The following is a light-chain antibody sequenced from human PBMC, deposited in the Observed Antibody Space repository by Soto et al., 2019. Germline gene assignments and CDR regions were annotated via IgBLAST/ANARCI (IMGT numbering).Light chain of an antibody. V-gene: IGLV4-69*01. J-gene: IGLJ3*02. Sequence: QSVLTQSPSASASLGASVKLTCTLSSGHSTYAIAWNQQQSEKGPRFLMKINSDGSHSKGDGIFDRFSGSSSGAERHLTISSLQSEDEADYYCQSWGTGIQVFGGGTKVTVL. CDR2: INSDGSH. CDR3: QSWGTGIQV. CDR1: SGHSTYA.